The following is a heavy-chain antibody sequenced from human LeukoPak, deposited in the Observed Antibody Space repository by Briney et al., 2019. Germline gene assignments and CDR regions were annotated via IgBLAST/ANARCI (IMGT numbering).Heavy chain of an antibody. V-gene: IGHV4-59*01. J-gene: IGHJ6*02. CDR2: IYYSGST. CDR1: GGSISSYY. CDR3: ARDSYYYGMDV. Sequence: PSETLSLTCTVSGGSISSYYWSWIRQPPGKGLEWIGYIYYSGSTNYNPSLKSRVTISVDTSKNQFSLKLNSVTAADTAVYYCARDSYYYGMDVWGQGTTVTVSS.